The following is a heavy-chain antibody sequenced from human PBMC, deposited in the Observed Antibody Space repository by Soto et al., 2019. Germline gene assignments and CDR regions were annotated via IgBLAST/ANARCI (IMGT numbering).Heavy chain of an antibody. J-gene: IGHJ3*02. D-gene: IGHD3-22*01. Sequence: SETLSLTCAVYGGSFSGYYWSWIRQPPGKGLEWIGEINHSGSTNYNPSLKSRVTISVDTSKNQFSLKLSSVTAADTAVYYCARFYYDSSGYYSMADAFDIWGQRTTVTVSS. CDR3: ARFYYDSSGYYSMADAFDI. CDR2: INHSGST. V-gene: IGHV4-34*01. CDR1: GGSFSGYY.